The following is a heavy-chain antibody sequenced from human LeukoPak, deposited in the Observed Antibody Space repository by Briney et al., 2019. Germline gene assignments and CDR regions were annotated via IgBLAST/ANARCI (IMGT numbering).Heavy chain of an antibody. V-gene: IGHV3-7*01. D-gene: IGHD3-22*01. CDR1: GFTFSSYW. Sequence: GGSLRLFCAASGFTFSSYWMSWVRQALGKGLEWVANIKQDGSEKYYVDSVKGRFTISTDNDKNSLYLQMNSLGAEDTAVYYCARGDRDYYDSSGYYTPNDYWGQGTLVTVSS. CDR2: IKQDGSEK. J-gene: IGHJ4*02. CDR3: ARGDRDYYDSSGYYTPNDY.